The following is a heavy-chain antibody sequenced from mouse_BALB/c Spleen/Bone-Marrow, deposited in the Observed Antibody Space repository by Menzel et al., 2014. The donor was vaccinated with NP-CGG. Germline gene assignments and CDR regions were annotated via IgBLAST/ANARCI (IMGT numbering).Heavy chain of an antibody. CDR3: MYGNPFAY. V-gene: IGHV6-6*02. J-gene: IGHJ3*01. CDR2: IRLKSNKYET. Sequence: EVQRVESGGGLVQPGGSMKFSCVATGVTFSNYWMNWVRQSPERGLEWVAEIRLKSNKYETHYAESVKGRFTISRDDSKSRVYLQMNNLRAEDTGIYYCMYGNPFAYWGQGTLVTVTA. CDR1: GVTFSNYW. D-gene: IGHD2-10*02.